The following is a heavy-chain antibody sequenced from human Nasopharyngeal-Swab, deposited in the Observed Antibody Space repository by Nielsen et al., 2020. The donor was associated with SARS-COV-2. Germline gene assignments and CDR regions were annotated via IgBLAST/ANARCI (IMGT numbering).Heavy chain of an antibody. CDR3: ARRVGYCSGGSCYFDY. CDR1: GYSFTSYW. CDR2: IYPGDSDT. V-gene: IGHV5-51*01. J-gene: IGHJ4*02. D-gene: IGHD2-15*01. Sequence: GGSLRLFCKGSGYSFTSYWIGWVRQMPGKGLEWMGIIYPGDSDTRYSPSFQGQVTISADKSISTAYLQWSSLKASDTAMYYCARRVGYCSGGSCYFDYWGQGTLVTVSS.